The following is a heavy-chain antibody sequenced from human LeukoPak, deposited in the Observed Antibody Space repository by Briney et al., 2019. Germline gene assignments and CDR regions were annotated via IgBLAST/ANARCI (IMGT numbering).Heavy chain of an antibody. D-gene: IGHD2-21*02. CDR1: GFTLRSYV. CDR3: AKDRLLNCRGDCYIFDY. J-gene: IGHJ4*02. V-gene: IGHV3-23*01. CDR2: ISGNGDST. Sequence: GGSLRLSCVASGFTLRSYVMNWVRQTPGKGLEWVSSISGNGDSTFHADSVKGRFSISRDNSKNTLYLQVNGLRTEDTAVYYCAKDRLLNCRGDCYIFDYWGQGTVVTVSS.